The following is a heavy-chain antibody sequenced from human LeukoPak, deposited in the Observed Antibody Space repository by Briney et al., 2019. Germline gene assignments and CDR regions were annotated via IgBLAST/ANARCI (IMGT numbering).Heavy chain of an antibody. V-gene: IGHV4-59*01. D-gene: IGHD6-13*01. J-gene: IGHJ5*02. CDR1: GGSISSYY. CDR2: IYYSGST. CDR3: ARDRGQQLDNWFDP. Sequence: SETLSLTCTVSGGSISSYYWSWIRQPPGKGLEWIGYIYYSGSTNYNPSLKSRVTISVDTSKNQFSLKLSSVTAADTAVYYCARDRGQQLDNWFDPWGQGTLVTVPS.